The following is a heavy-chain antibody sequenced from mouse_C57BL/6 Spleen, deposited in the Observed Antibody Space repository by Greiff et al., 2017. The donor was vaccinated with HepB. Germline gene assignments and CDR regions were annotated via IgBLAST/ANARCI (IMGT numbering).Heavy chain of an antibody. Sequence: VQLQQSGAELVRPGSSVKLSCKASGYTFTSYWMDWVKQRPGQGLEWIGNIYPSDSETHYNQKFKDKATLTVDKSSSTAYMQLSSLTSEDSAVYYCARCYYGSSSYYYAMDYWGQGTSVTVSS. D-gene: IGHD1-1*01. CDR2: IYPSDSET. CDR1: GYTFTSYW. V-gene: IGHV1-61*01. J-gene: IGHJ4*01. CDR3: ARCYYGSSSYYYAMDY.